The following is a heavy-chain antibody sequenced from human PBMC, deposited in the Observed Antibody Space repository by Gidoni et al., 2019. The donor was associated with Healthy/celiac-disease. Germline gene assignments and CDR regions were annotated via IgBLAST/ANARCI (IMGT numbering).Heavy chain of an antibody. J-gene: IGHJ6*02. CDR3: ARGATVVTLGYYYYGMDV. D-gene: IGHD4-17*01. CDR2: IIPIFGTA. Sequence: QVQLVQSGAEVKKPGSSVKVSCKASGGTFSSYAISWVRQAPGQGLEWMGGIIPIFGTANYEQKFQGRVTITADESTSTAYMELSSLRSEDTAVYYCARGATVVTLGYYYYGMDVWGQGTTVTVSS. CDR1: GGTFSSYA. V-gene: IGHV1-69*01.